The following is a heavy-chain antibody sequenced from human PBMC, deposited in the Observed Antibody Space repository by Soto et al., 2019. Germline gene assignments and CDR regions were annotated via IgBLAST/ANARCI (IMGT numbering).Heavy chain of an antibody. V-gene: IGHV3-7*01. CDR1: GFTFSSYW. CDR2: IKQDGSEK. Sequence: PGGSLRLSCAASGFTFSSYWMSWVRQAPGKGLEWVANIKQDGSEKYYVDSVKGRFTISRDNAKNSLYLQMNSLRAEDTAVYYCARIPFTIFGVVNWFDPWGQGTLVTVSS. J-gene: IGHJ5*02. D-gene: IGHD3-3*01. CDR3: ARIPFTIFGVVNWFDP.